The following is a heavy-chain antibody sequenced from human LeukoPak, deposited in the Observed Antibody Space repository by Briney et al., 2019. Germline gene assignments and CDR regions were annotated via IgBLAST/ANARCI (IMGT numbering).Heavy chain of an antibody. CDR2: INPNSGDT. CDR3: ARAPPRITMVRGVIYPLDY. J-gene: IGHJ4*02. V-gene: IGHV1-2*02. CDR1: GYTFTGHY. Sequence: GASVKVSCKGSGYTFTGHYIHWVRQAPGQGLEWMGWINPNSGDTNSAQKFQGRVTMTTDTSTSTAYMELRSLRSDDTAVYYCARAPPRITMVRGVIYPLDYWGQGTLVTVSS. D-gene: IGHD3-10*01.